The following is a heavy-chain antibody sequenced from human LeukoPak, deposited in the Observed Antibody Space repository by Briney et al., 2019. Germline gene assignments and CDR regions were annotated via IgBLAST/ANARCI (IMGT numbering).Heavy chain of an antibody. V-gene: IGHV4-4*02. CDR1: GGSISNTNW. Sequence: PSETLSLTCGVSGGSISNTNWWTWVRQPPGKGLEWIGEVNLQGSTNHNPSLKSRVAISVDKSENHISLKLTSVTAADTAVYYCAREGGPYRPLDYSGQGTLVTVAS. CDR2: VNLQGST. CDR3: AREGGPYRPLDY. J-gene: IGHJ4*02.